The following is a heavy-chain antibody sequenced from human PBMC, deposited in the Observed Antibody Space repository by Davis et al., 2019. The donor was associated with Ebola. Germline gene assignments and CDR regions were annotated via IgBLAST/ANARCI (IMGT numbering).Heavy chain of an antibody. V-gene: IGHV5-51*01. CDR2: IYPGDSDT. D-gene: IGHD2-8*01. CDR3: ARQDSGYCTNGVCSYDY. Sequence: GESLKISCKGSGYSFTSYWIGWVRQMPGKGLEWMGIIYPGDSDTRYSPSFQCQVTISADKSISTAYLQWSSLKASDTAMYYCARQDSGYCTNGVCSYDYWGQGTLVTVSS. J-gene: IGHJ4*02. CDR1: GYSFTSYW.